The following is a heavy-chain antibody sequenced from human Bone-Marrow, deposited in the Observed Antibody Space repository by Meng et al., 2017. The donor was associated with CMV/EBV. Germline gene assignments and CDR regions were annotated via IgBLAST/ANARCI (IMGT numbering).Heavy chain of an antibody. Sequence: ASVKVSCKASGYTFRNYNLTWVRRAPGQGLEWMGWISAYNGNTNYAQKLQGRVTMTTDTSTSTAYMELRSLRSEDTAVYYCAREAHDFWSGYYTGASWFDPWGQGTLV. CDR3: AREAHDFWSGYYTGASWFDP. J-gene: IGHJ5*02. V-gene: IGHV1-18*01. D-gene: IGHD3-3*01. CDR1: GYTFRNYN. CDR2: ISAYNGNT.